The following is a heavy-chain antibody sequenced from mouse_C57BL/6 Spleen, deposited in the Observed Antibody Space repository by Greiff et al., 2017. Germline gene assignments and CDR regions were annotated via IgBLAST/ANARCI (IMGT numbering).Heavy chain of an antibody. CDR2: IHPNSGST. D-gene: IGHD3-2*02. V-gene: IGHV1-64*01. Sequence: QVQLQQPGAELVKPGASVKLSCKASGYTFTSYWMHWVKQRPGQGLEWIGMIHPNSGSTNYNEKFKSKATLTVDKSSSTAYMQLSSLTSEDSAVYYCASGQLRLDYYDMDYWGQGTSVTVSS. J-gene: IGHJ4*01. CDR1: GYTFTSYW. CDR3: ASGQLRLDYYDMDY.